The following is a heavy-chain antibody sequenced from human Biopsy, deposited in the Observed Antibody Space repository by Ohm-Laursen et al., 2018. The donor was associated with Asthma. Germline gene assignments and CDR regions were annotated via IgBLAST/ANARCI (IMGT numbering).Heavy chain of an antibody. Sequence: GSSATVSCKTSGYTFNSAGITWVRQAPGQGLEWMGWISVYNGNTKVAQKLQDRVTMITDTSTSTAYMELRSLRSADTAVYFCARAVDYSHYYGIDVWGQGTTVTVS. CDR3: ARAVDYSHYYGIDV. CDR1: GYTFNSAG. CDR2: ISVYNGNT. V-gene: IGHV1-18*01. J-gene: IGHJ6*02. D-gene: IGHD3-10*01.